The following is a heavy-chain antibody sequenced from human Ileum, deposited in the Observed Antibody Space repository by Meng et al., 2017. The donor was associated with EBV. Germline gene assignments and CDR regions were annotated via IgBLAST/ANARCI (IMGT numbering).Heavy chain of an antibody. CDR2: VNYNGDS. D-gene: IGHD1-26*01. CDR3: ARDLRVGGAFDY. J-gene: IGHJ4*02. CDR1: GASVTSSGYY. V-gene: IGHV4-61*08. Sequence: QVQPQQSGPGLGRPSETLSLTCTVSGASVTSSGYYWSWLRQSPGKGLEWLGYVNYNGDSTYNPSLKSRVTIFIDTSKKQFYLNLTSATAADTAIYYCARDLRVGGAFDYWGQGTLVTVSS.